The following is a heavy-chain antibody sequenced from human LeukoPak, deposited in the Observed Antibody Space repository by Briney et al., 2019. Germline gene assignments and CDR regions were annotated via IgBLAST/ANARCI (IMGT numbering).Heavy chain of an antibody. J-gene: IGHJ3*02. V-gene: IGHV1-69*06. CDR2: LIPIFVTA. D-gene: IGHD5-24*01. Sequence: APVKFSCTASGGTFSSYAISWGWQAPGQGREWMGGLIPIFVTADDAQKFPGRVTITADKSTSTAYMEQSSLRSEDTAVYYCARGDGWDDAFDIWGQGTMVTVSS. CDR3: ARGDGWDDAFDI. CDR1: GGTFSSYA.